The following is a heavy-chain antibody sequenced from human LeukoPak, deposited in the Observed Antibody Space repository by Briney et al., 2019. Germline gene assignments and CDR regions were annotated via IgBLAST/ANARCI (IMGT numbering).Heavy chain of an antibody. J-gene: IGHJ4*02. Sequence: GKSLRLSCEASGFTFRLYGMHWVRQAPGKGLEWVALISNDGNKKYFADSVKGRFTMSRDNSKNTLYLQMNSLTPEDTALYFCAKDRSPYGDYIGVDYWGKGTLVSVSS. CDR2: ISNDGNKK. CDR3: AKDRSPYGDYIGVDY. CDR1: GFTFRLYG. V-gene: IGHV3-30*18. D-gene: IGHD4-17*01.